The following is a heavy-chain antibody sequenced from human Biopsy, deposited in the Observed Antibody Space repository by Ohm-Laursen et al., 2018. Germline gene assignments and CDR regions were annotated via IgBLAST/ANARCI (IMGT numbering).Heavy chain of an antibody. CDR3: ARGMRSSGWPYFDS. V-gene: IGHV4-61*01. D-gene: IGHD6-19*01. J-gene: IGHJ4*02. Sequence: TLSLTCTVSGDSVNSGSFYWTWIRQPPGQGLEYIGYIYDRGSTANYNPSLESRVTMSVDMPKNQFSLKLSSVTAADTAIYYCARGMRSSGWPYFDSWGQGTLVTVSS. CDR2: IYDRGSTA. CDR1: GDSVNSGSFY.